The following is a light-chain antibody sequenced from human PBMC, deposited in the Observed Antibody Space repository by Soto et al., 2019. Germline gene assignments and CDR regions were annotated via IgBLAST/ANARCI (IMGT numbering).Light chain of an antibody. CDR2: SND. CDR3: AAWDDSLNGYV. V-gene: IGLV1-44*01. J-gene: IGLJ1*01. CDR1: SSNIGTYT. Sequence: QSVLTQSPSASGAPGQRVTISCSGSSSNIGTYTVNWYQQLPGTAPKLLIYSNDQRPSGVPDRFSGSKSGTSASLAISGLLSEDEADYYCAAWDDSLNGYVFGTGTKVPVL.